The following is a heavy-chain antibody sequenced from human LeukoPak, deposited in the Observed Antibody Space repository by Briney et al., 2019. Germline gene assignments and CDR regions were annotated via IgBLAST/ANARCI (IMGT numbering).Heavy chain of an antibody. CDR2: IKQDGSEK. V-gene: IGHV3-7*01. Sequence: GGSLRLSCAASGFTFSSYAMSWVRQAPGKGLEWVANIKQDGSEKYYVDSVKGRFTISRDNAKNTVYLQMNSLRAEDTAVYYCANGAFRLYYIDVWGKGTTVTVSS. J-gene: IGHJ6*03. CDR1: GFTFSSYA. D-gene: IGHD2-8*01. CDR3: ANGAFRLYYIDV.